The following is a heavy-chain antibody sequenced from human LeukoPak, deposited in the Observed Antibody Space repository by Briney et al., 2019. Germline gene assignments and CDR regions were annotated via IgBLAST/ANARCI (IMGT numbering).Heavy chain of an antibody. CDR1: GGSISSGGYS. V-gene: IGHV4-30-2*01. Sequence: SQTLSLTCAVSGGSISSGGYSWSWIRQPPGKGLEWIGYIYHSGSTYYNPSLKSRVTISVDRSKNQFSLKLSSVTAANTAVYYCARSGYSYGTLDYWGQGTLVTVSS. CDR2: IYHSGST. D-gene: IGHD5-18*01. CDR3: ARSGYSYGTLDY. J-gene: IGHJ4*02.